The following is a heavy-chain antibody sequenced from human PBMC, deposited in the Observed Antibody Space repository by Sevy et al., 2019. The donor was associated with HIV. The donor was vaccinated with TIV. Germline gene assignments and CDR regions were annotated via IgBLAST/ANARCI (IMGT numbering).Heavy chain of an antibody. CDR1: GFSLSTSGVG. V-gene: IGHV2-5*02. J-gene: IGHJ3*02. Sequence: SGPTLVNPTQTLTLTCTFSGFSLSTSGVGVGWIRQPPGKALEWLALIYWDDDKRYSPSLKSRLTITKDTSKNQVVLTMTNMDPVETATYYCAHRRGNYYDSSDDAFDIWGQGTMVTVSS. D-gene: IGHD3-22*01. CDR3: AHRRGNYYDSSDDAFDI. CDR2: IYWDDDK.